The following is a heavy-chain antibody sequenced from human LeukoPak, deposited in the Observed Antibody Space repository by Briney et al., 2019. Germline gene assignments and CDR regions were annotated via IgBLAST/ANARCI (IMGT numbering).Heavy chain of an antibody. V-gene: IGHV1-2*02. CDR3: ARDYFPITMIVGGSFY. D-gene: IGHD3-22*01. J-gene: IGHJ4*02. CDR1: GYTFTGYY. CDR2: INPNSGGT. Sequence: GASVKVSCKASGYTFTGYYMHWVRQAPGQGLEWMGWINPNSGGTNYAQKFQGRVTMTRDTSISTAYMELSRLRSDDTAVYYCARDYFPITMIVGGSFYWGQGTLVTVSS.